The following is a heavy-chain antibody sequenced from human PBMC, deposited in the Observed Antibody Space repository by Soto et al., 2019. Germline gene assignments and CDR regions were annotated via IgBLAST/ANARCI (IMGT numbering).Heavy chain of an antibody. CDR3: ARVAYYYDSSGYFY. CDR2: ISSSGDKI. D-gene: IGHD3-22*01. Sequence: GGSLRLSCGASGFAFSNYGMNWVRQAPGKGLQWVSYISSSGDKIYYADSVKGRFTISRDKAKDSLYLQMNSLRAEDTAVYYCARVAYYYDSSGYFYWGQGTLVTVSS. J-gene: IGHJ4*02. V-gene: IGHV3-48*01. CDR1: GFAFSNYG.